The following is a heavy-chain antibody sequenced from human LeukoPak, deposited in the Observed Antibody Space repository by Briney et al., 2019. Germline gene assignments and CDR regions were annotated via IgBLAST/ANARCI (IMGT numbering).Heavy chain of an antibody. D-gene: IGHD2-15*01. J-gene: IGHJ1*01. CDR2: ISSSSSYI. Sequence: GGSLRLSCAASAFTFSSYTMNWVRQAPGKGLEWVSSISSSSSYIFYADSVKGRFTISRDNAKNSLYLQMNSLRAEDTAVYYCAKDGDVVVVAAIYFQHWGQGTLVTVSS. CDR3: AKDGDVVVVAAIYFQH. CDR1: AFTFSSYT. V-gene: IGHV3-21*04.